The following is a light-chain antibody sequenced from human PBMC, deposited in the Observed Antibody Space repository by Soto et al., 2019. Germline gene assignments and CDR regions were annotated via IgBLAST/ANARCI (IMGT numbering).Light chain of an antibody. CDR1: QSISRY. V-gene: IGKV1-39*01. J-gene: IGKJ1*01. Sequence: EIQMTQSPSSLSASVGDRVTITCRASQSISRYLNWYQQKPGRAPQLLIYSASSLQSGVPSRFSGSGSGTDFTLTINSLQPEDFASYSCQQSSSMSWTFGQGTKVEIK. CDR2: SAS. CDR3: QQSSSMSWT.